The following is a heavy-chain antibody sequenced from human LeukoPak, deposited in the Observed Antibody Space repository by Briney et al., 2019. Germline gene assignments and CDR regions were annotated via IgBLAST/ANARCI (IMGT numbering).Heavy chain of an antibody. D-gene: IGHD6-6*01. Sequence: GRSLRLSCAASGFTFDDYAMHWVRQAPGKGLEWVSGISWNSGSIGYADSVKGRFTIPRDNAKNSLYLQMNSLRAEDTALYYCAKAYSSSSWSPDYWGQGTLVTVSS. V-gene: IGHV3-9*01. J-gene: IGHJ4*02. CDR1: GFTFDDYA. CDR3: AKAYSSSSWSPDY. CDR2: ISWNSGSI.